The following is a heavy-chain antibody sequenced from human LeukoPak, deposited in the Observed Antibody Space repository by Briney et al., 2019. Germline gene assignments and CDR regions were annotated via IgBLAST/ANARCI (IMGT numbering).Heavy chain of an antibody. CDR2: ISYDGSNK. CDR3: AKGSSWALEYFQH. CDR1: GFTFSSYG. J-gene: IGHJ1*01. V-gene: IGHV3-30*18. D-gene: IGHD6-13*01. Sequence: PGRSLRLSCAASGFTFSSYGMHWVRQAPGKGLEWVAVISYDGSNKYYADSVKGRFTISRDNSKNTLYLQMNSLRAEDTAVYYCAKGSSWALEYFQHWGQGTLVTVSS.